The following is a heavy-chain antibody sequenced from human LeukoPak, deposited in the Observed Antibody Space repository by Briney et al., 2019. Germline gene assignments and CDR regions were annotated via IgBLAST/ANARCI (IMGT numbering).Heavy chain of an antibody. CDR1: GYTFTGYY. D-gene: IGHD2-2*03. V-gene: IGHV1-2*02. CDR2: INPNSGGT. J-gene: IGHJ5*02. CDR3: ARGWIGFWFDP. Sequence: ASVKVSCKASGYTFTGYYMHWVRQAPGQGLEWMGWINPNSGGTNYAQKFQGRVTMTRNTSISTAYMELSSLRSEDTAVYYCARGWIGFWFDPWGQGTLVTVSS.